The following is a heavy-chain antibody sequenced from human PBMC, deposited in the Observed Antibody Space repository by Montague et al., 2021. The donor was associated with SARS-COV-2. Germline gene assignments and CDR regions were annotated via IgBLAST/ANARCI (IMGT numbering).Heavy chain of an antibody. CDR3: ARASSITIFGVVNQFDY. J-gene: IGHJ4*02. Sequence: TLSLTCTVSGGSISSGGYYWSWIRLHPGKGLEWIGYIYYSGSTYYNPSLKSRVTISVDTSKNQFSLKLSSATAADTAVYYCARASSITIFGVVNQFDYWGQGTLVTVSS. CDR2: IYYSGST. D-gene: IGHD3-3*01. V-gene: IGHV4-31*03. CDR1: GGSISSGGYY.